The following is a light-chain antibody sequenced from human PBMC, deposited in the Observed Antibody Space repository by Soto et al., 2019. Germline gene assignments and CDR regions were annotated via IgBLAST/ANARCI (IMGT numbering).Light chain of an antibody. CDR2: EVI. CDR1: SSDVGGYNY. J-gene: IGLJ2*01. Sequence: QSVLTQPPSASGSPGQSVTISCTGTSSDVGGYNYVSWYQQHPGKAPKLMIYEVIKRPPGVPDRFSGSKSGNTASLTVSGLQAEDEAAYYCSSYAGSINFEVFGGGTKLTVL. CDR3: SSYAGSINFEV. V-gene: IGLV2-8*01.